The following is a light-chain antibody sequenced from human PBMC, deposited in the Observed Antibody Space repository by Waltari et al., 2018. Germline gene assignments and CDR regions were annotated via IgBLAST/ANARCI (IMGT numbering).Light chain of an antibody. CDR3: QQYNSYSWT. CDR1: QSISSG. Sequence: DIQMTQSPSTLSASVGDRVTITCRASQSISSGLAWYQQKPGKAPKLLIDKASSLESGVPSRFSGSGSGTEFTLTISSLQPDDFATYYCQQYNSYSWTFGQGTKVEIK. V-gene: IGKV1-5*03. J-gene: IGKJ1*01. CDR2: KAS.